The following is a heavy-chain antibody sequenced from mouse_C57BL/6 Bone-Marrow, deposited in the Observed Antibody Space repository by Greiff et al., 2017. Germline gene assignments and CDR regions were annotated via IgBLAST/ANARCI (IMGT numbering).Heavy chain of an antibody. D-gene: IGHD2-1*01. J-gene: IGHJ1*03. CDR2: IDPSDSYT. CDR1: GYTFTSYW. V-gene: IGHV1-69*01. Sequence: QVQLQQPGAELVMPGASVKLSCKASGYTFTSYWMHWVKQRPGQGLEWIGEIDPSDSYTNYNQKFKGKSTLTVDKSSSTAYMQLSSLTSEDSAFYYCARYLRWSPCWYVDVWGTGTTVTVTA. CDR3: ARYLRWSPCWYVDV.